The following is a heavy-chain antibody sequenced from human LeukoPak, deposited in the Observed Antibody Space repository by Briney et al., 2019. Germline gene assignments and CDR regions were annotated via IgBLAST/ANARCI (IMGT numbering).Heavy chain of an antibody. D-gene: IGHD3-22*01. J-gene: IGHJ5*02. Sequence: GGSLRLSCAASGFTFSSYSMNWVRQAPGKGLEWVSVIYSGGDTHYADSVKGRFTISRDNSKNTLYLQMNSLRAEDTAVYYCAREGVHYFDSSGYFPAYFDPWGQGTLVTVSA. CDR2: IYSGGDT. CDR3: AREGVHYFDSSGYFPAYFDP. CDR1: GFTFSSYS. V-gene: IGHV3-53*01.